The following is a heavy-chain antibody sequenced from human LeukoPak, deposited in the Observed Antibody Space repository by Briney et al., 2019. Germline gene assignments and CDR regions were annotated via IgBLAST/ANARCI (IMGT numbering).Heavy chain of an antibody. CDR3: ARDYIQVTTSGVYNWFDP. Sequence: KPSETLSLTCTVSGGSISSYYWSWIRQPAGKGLEWIGRIYTSGSTNYNPSLKSRVTMSVDTSKNQFSLKLSSVTAADTAVYYCARDYIQVTTSGVYNWFDPWGQGTLVTVSS. J-gene: IGHJ5*02. V-gene: IGHV4-4*07. CDR2: IYTSGST. CDR1: GGSISSYY. D-gene: IGHD4-4*01.